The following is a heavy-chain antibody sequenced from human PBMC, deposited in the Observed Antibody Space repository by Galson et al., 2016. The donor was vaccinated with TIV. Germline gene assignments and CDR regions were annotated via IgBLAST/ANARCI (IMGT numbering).Heavy chain of an antibody. D-gene: IGHD2-15*01. V-gene: IGHV5-51*01. Sequence: QSGAEVKEPGESLKISCTGSGYIFTNYWIAWVRQMPGKGLEWMGVIYPGDSDSRYTPSFQGQVTISADKSISTAYLQWRSLKTSDTAMYYCARVGCSGDVCDSGWSHWGQGTLVTVSS. J-gene: IGHJ4*02. CDR1: GYIFTNYW. CDR2: IYPGDSDS. CDR3: ARVGCSGDVCDSGWSH.